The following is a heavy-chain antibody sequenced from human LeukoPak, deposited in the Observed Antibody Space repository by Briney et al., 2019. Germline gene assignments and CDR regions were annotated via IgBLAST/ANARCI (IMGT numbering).Heavy chain of an antibody. Sequence: ASVKVSCKASGYTFTSYGISWVRQAPGQGLEWMGWISAYSGNTNYAQKLQGRVTMTTDTSTSTAYMELRSLRSDDTAVYYCARDHDSSRYYSVSWFDPWGQGTLVTVSS. V-gene: IGHV1-18*01. CDR3: ARDHDSSRYYSVSWFDP. CDR1: GYTFTSYG. CDR2: ISAYSGNT. J-gene: IGHJ5*02. D-gene: IGHD3-22*01.